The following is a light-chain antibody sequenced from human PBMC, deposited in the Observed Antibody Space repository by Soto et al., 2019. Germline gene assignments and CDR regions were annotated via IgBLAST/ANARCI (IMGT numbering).Light chain of an antibody. CDR3: QQYNNWPTWT. Sequence: EIVLPQTTGTLSLSPGERATLSCRASQSVSSTYLAWYQQKPGQAPRLLIYGASSRATGIPARFSGSGSGTEFTLTISSLQSEDFAVYYCQQYNNWPTWTFGQGAKVDI. CDR2: GAS. V-gene: IGKV3D-15*01. J-gene: IGKJ1*01. CDR1: QSVSSTY.